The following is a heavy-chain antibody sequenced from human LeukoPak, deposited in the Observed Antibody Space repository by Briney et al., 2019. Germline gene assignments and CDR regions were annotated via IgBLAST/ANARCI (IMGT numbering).Heavy chain of an antibody. CDR1: GYTFTGYY. D-gene: IGHD3-3*01. Sequence: ASVKVSCKTSGYTFTGYYVHWVRQAPGQGLEWMGRITPNTGDTIYAQRFQGRATMTRDTSISAAYMELSSLRSDDTAIYYCARDLVGGIWSAGVWGQGTLVTVSS. V-gene: IGHV1-2*06. CDR2: ITPNTGDT. CDR3: ARDLVGGIWSAGV. J-gene: IGHJ4*02.